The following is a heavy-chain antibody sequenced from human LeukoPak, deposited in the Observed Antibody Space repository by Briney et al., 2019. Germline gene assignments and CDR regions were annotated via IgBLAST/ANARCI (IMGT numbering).Heavy chain of an antibody. CDR3: AKDSSSGSLDY. CDR1: GFTFEDYA. D-gene: IGHD3-22*01. J-gene: IGHJ4*02. Sequence: QPGRSLRLSCAASGFTFEDYAMHWVRQAPGKGLEGVSSISWNSGSIGYADSVKGRFTISRDNAKNSLYLQMNSLRAEDMALYYCAKDSSSGSLDYWGQGTLVTVSS. V-gene: IGHV3-9*03. CDR2: ISWNSGSI.